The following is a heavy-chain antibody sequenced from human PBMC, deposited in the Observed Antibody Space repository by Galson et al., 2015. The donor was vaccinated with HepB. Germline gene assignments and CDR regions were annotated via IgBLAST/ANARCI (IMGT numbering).Heavy chain of an antibody. CDR1: GCTFSSYA. Sequence: SCKASGCTFSSYAMHWVRQAPGKGLEWVAVISYDGSNKYYADSVKGRFTISRDNSKNTLYLQMNSLRAEDTAVYYCARDPGQWLGPHYYYYGMDVWGQGTTVTVSS. CDR2: ISYDGSNK. V-gene: IGHV3-30*04. D-gene: IGHD6-19*01. J-gene: IGHJ6*02. CDR3: ARDPGQWLGPHYYYYGMDV.